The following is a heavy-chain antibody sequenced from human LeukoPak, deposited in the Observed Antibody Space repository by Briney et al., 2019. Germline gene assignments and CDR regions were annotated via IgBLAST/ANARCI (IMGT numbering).Heavy chain of an antibody. CDR1: GGSISSYY. Sequence: SETLSLTCTVSGGSISSYYWSWIRQPPGKGLEWIGYIYYSGSTNYNPSLKSRVTISIDTSKKQFSLRVNSVTAADTAVYYCARLPLGAFGEVLNFDYWGQGNLVTVSP. CDR3: ARLPLGAFGEVLNFDY. V-gene: IGHV4-59*12. J-gene: IGHJ4*02. CDR2: IYYSGST. D-gene: IGHD3-10*01.